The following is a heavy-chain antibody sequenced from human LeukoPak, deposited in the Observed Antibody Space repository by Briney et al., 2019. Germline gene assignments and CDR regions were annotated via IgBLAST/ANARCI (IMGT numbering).Heavy chain of an antibody. D-gene: IGHD2-15*01. Sequence: GESLKISCKGSGYRFTTDWIGWVRQMPGKGLEWMGVIYPGDSDTRYSPSFQGQVTISADRSISTAYLHWSSLKASDSAMYYCAKHDGGYIGYWGQGTLVTVSS. CDR3: AKHDGGYIGY. V-gene: IGHV5-51*01. CDR1: GYRFTTDW. J-gene: IGHJ4*02. CDR2: IYPGDSDT.